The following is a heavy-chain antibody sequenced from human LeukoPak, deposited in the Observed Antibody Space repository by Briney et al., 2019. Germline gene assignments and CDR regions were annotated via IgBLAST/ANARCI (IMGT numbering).Heavy chain of an antibody. Sequence: GGSLRLSCAAFGFSFSSYSMHWVRQAPGKGLEWVSSISSSSSYIYYADSVKGRFTISRDNAKNSLYLQMNSLRAEDTAVYYCATSPVGLRYFDWPMGYDYSGQGTLVTVSS. J-gene: IGHJ4*02. CDR2: ISSSSSYI. V-gene: IGHV3-21*01. CDR1: GFSFSSYS. D-gene: IGHD3-9*01. CDR3: ATSPVGLRYFDWPMGYDY.